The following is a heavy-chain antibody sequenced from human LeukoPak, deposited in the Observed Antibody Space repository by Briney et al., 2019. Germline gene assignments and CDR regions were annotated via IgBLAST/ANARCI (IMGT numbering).Heavy chain of an antibody. CDR2: INHSGST. CDR3: ARHGVTGWVGWLQFNGYYFDY. J-gene: IGHJ4*02. CDR1: GFTFSSYG. D-gene: IGHD5-24*01. V-gene: IGHV4-34*01. Sequence: GSLRLSCAASGFTFSSYGMHWVRQAPGKGLEWIGEINHSGSTNYNPSLKSRVTISVDTSKNQFSLKLSSVTAADTAVYYCARHGVTGWVGWLQFNGYYFDYWGQGTLVTVSS.